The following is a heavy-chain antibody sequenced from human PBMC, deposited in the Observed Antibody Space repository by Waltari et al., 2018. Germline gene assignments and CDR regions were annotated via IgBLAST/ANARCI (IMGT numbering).Heavy chain of an antibody. CDR1: GGSISSYY. CDR3: AGDYILDVEGAFDI. Sequence: QVQLQESGPGLVKPSETLSLTCTVSGGSISSYYWSWIRQPAGKGLEWIGRIYTSGSTNYNPSLKSRVTMSVDTSKNQFSLKLSSVTAADTAVYYCAGDYILDVEGAFDIWGQGTMVTVSS. CDR2: IYTSGST. J-gene: IGHJ3*02. V-gene: IGHV4-4*07.